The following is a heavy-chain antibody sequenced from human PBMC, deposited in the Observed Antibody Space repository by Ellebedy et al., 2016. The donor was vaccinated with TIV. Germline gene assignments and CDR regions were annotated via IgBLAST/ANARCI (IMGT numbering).Heavy chain of an antibody. V-gene: IGHV4-39*07. Sequence: SETLSLTCTVSGGSISSNNYYWGWIRQPPGTGLEWIGNIYYSGRTYYNPSLKSRVTISVDTSKNQFSLKLSSLTAADTAVYYCASWYSSGWYAIDSWGQGTLVTVSS. CDR1: GGSISSNNYY. D-gene: IGHD6-19*01. CDR2: IYYSGRT. CDR3: ASWYSSGWYAIDS. J-gene: IGHJ4*02.